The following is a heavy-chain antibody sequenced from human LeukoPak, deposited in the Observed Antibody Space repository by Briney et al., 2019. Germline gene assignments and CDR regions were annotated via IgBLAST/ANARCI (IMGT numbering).Heavy chain of an antibody. D-gene: IGHD3-22*01. J-gene: IGHJ5*02. CDR3: VRYYHSSGFSHWFDP. CDR2: ISYSGST. V-gene: IGHV4-30-4*01. CDR1: GASVSSDDYY. Sequence: SETLSLTCSVSGASVSSDDYYWGWIRQPPGQGLEWIAYISYSGSTYYNPSLKSRITISIDMSKNQFSLKLSSVTAADTAVHYCVRYYHSSGFSHWFDPWGQGTLVTVSS.